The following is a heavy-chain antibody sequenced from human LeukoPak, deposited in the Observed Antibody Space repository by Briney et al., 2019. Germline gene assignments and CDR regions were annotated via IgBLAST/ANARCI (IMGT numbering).Heavy chain of an antibody. J-gene: IGHJ6*02. V-gene: IGHV4-59*01. CDR3: ARDSGVSSGPYYYYYYGMDV. D-gene: IGHD4-23*01. CDR1: RGSISSYY. CDR2: IYYSGST. Sequence: PSETLSLTCTVSRGSISSYYWSWIRQPPGKGLEWIGYIYYSGSTNYNPSLKSRVTISVDTSKNLFSLKLSSVTAADTAVYYCARDSGVSSGPYYYYYYGMDVWGHGTTVTVSS.